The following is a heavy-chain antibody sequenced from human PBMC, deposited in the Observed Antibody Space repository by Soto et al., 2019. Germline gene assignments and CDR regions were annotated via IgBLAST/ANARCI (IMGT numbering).Heavy chain of an antibody. CDR3: ARASPRITMIVDPDAFDI. CDR1: GFTFSTYS. V-gene: IGHV3-48*01. J-gene: IGHJ3*02. D-gene: IGHD3-22*01. CDR2: ISSSSSTI. Sequence: PGGSLRLSCASSGFTFSTYSMNWVRQAPGKGLEWVSYISSSSSTIFFTDSVKGRFTVSRDNSKNTLYLQMNSLRAEDTAVYYCARASPRITMIVDPDAFDIWGQGTMVTVSS.